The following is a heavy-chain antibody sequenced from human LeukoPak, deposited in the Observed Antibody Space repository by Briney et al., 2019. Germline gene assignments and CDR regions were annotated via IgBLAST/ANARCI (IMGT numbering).Heavy chain of an antibody. D-gene: IGHD1-26*01. CDR3: AGSAGGALDF. J-gene: IGHJ4*02. V-gene: IGHV3-66*01. CDR1: GFSVNRIC. Sequence: GGSLRLSCAVSGFSVNRICWTWVRQAPGKGLEWVSVIYGGGNTYYADSVKGRFTISTDNSKNTLYLQMNNLRVEDAALYYCAGSAGGALDFWGQGALVTVSS. CDR2: IYGGGNT.